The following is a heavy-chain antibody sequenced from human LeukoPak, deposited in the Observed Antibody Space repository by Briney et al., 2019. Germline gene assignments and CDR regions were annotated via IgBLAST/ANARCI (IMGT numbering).Heavy chain of an antibody. CDR3: ASVYNYGMDV. Sequence: KXXCKASGXXXXXXYXHWVRQXPXQGLEWMGILNPSGGSTSYAQKFQGRATLTRATSTSTVYMELSSLRSEDTAVYYCASVYNYGMDVWGQGTTVIVSS. CDR1: GXXXXXXY. J-gene: IGHJ6*02. V-gene: IGHV1-46*01. CDR2: LNPSGGST.